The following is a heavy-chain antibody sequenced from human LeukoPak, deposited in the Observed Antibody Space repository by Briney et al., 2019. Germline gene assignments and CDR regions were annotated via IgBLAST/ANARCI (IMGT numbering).Heavy chain of an antibody. D-gene: IGHD2-2*01. J-gene: IGHJ4*02. V-gene: IGHV3-23*01. Sequence: GGSLRLSCAASGFTFSSYAMSWVRQAPGKGLEWVSAISGSGGSTYYADSVKGRFTISRDNSKNTLYPQMNSLRAEDTAVYYCAKYQSGLLRGVHFDYWGQGTLVTVSS. CDR2: ISGSGGST. CDR1: GFTFSSYA. CDR3: AKYQSGLLRGVHFDY.